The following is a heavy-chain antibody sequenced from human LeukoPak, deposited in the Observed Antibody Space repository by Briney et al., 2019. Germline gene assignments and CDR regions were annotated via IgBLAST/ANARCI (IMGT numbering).Heavy chain of an antibody. CDR3: ARDRGIAAAGTYYYYYYMDV. V-gene: IGHV1-18*01. CDR2: ISAYNGNT. CDR1: GYTFTSYG. D-gene: IGHD6-13*01. J-gene: IGHJ6*03. Sequence: ASVKVSCKASGYTFTSYGISWVRQAPGQGLEWMGWISAYNGNTNYAQKLQGRVTMTTDTSTSTAYMELRSLRPDDTAVYYCARDRGIAAAGTYYYYYYMDVWGKGTTVTVSS.